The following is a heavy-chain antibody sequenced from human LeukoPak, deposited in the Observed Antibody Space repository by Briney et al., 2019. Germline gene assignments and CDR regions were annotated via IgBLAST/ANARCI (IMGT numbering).Heavy chain of an antibody. D-gene: IGHD4-17*01. CDR2: VFHTGTA. CDR3: TKNDVGDYGT. V-gene: IGHV4-39*05. CDR1: GASISRTTYY. Sequence: SETPSLTCSVSGASISRTTYYWGWIRQPPGKGLEWIGSVFHTGTAYYNPSLRSRVTLSVDTSKNQLSLKMSSVTAADTAVYYCTKNDVGDYGTWGQGTLVAVSS. J-gene: IGHJ5*02.